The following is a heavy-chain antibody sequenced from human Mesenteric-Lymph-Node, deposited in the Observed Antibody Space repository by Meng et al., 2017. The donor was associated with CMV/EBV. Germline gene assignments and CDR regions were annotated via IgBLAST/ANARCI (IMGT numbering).Heavy chain of an antibody. CDR1: GFTFSNAW. V-gene: IGHV3-15*01. Sequence: GESLKISCAASGFTFSNAWMSWVRQAPGKGLEWVGRIKSKTDGGTTDYAAPVKGRFTTSRDDSKNTLYLQMNSLKTEDTAVYYCTTDRRSYSSSWYFYWGQGTLVTVSS. CDR2: IKSKTDGGTT. D-gene: IGHD6-13*01. J-gene: IGHJ4*02. CDR3: TTDRRSYSSSWYFY.